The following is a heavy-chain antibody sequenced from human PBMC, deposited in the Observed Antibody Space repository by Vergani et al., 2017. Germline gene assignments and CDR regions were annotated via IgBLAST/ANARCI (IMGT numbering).Heavy chain of an antibody. Sequence: EVQLVQSGAEVKKPGESLRISCKGSGYRFTSYWISWVRQMPGKGLEWMGRIDPSDSYTNYSPSFQGHVTISADKSISTAYLQWSSLKASDTAMYYCARVGWSYYDSSGYNYAPGGGFDPWGQGTLVTVSS. V-gene: IGHV5-10-1*03. CDR1: GYRFTSYW. CDR3: ARVGWSYYDSSGYNYAPGGGFDP. D-gene: IGHD3-22*01. J-gene: IGHJ5*02. CDR2: IDPSDSYT.